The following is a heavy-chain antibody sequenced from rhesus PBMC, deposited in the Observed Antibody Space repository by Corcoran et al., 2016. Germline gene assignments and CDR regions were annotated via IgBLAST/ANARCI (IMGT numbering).Heavy chain of an antibody. D-gene: IGHD6-25*01. CDR3: GRDCGGGVRDRGYSGSWNPFDY. J-gene: IGHJ4*01. V-gene: IGHV4-165*01. Sequence: QVQLQESGPGLVKPSETLSLTCAVSGGSISSNYWSWIRQPPGKGLEWIGYLSGSSGSTYYNTTLKSRVTISTDTAKNQFYRKLSAVTAADTAVYYCGRDCGGGVRDRGYSGSWNPFDYWGQGVRVTVSS. CDR1: GGSISSNY. CDR2: LSGSSGST.